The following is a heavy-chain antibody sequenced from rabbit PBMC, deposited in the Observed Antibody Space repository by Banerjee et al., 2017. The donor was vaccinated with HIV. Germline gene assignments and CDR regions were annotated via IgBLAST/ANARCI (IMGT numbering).Heavy chain of an antibody. J-gene: IGHJ3*01. CDR2: IYNGDGST. CDR1: EFDLRTIA. CDR3: ARAGASSSAYDKALLDL. V-gene: IGHV1S47*01. D-gene: IGHD1-1*01. Sequence: QQQLVESGGGLVQLEGPLTLTGKASEFDLRTIARGWARPAPGKGPEWIACIYNGDGSTYYASWVNGRFTISRSTSLNTVTLQMTSLTAADTATYFCARAGASSSAYDKALLDLWGQGTLVTVS.